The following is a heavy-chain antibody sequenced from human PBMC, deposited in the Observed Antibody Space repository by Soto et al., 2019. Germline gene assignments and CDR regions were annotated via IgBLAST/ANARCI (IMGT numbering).Heavy chain of an antibody. CDR1: GGSVSSSSYY. CDR3: ARRGSSSLPSYFDY. CDR2: IYYSGST. Sequence: SETLSLTCTVSGGSVSSSSYYWSWIRQPPWKCLDWIGYIYYSGSTNYNPSLKSRVTISVDTSKNQFSLKLSSVTAADTAVYYCARRGSSSLPSYFDYWGQGTLVTVSS. D-gene: IGHD6-6*01. V-gene: IGHV4-61*01. J-gene: IGHJ4*02.